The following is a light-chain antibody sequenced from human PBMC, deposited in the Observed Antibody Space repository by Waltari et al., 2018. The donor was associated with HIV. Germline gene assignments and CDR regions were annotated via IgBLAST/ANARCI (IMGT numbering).Light chain of an antibody. J-gene: IGLJ2*01. Sequence: QSALTQPASVSGSLGQSVTISCTGANSDIGGYNYVSWYQQNPGKAPKLMIHEVSKRPSVVSDRFSGSKSGNTASLTISGLQAEDESDYYCSSFITTTTHVVFGGGTRLTVL. CDR1: NSDIGGYNY. V-gene: IGLV2-14*01. CDR3: SSFITTTTHVV. CDR2: EVS.